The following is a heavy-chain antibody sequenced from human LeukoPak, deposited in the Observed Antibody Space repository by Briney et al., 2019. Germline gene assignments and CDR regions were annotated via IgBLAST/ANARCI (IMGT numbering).Heavy chain of an antibody. Sequence: SPSETLSLTCTVSGGSISSGGYYWSWIRQHPGKGLEWIGYIYYSGSTYYNPSLKSRATISVDTSKNQFSLKLSSVTAADTAVYYCARVSSGWYRDWGQGTLVTVSS. V-gene: IGHV4-31*03. J-gene: IGHJ4*02. D-gene: IGHD6-19*01. CDR3: ARVSSGWYRD. CDR2: IYYSGST. CDR1: GGSISSGGYY.